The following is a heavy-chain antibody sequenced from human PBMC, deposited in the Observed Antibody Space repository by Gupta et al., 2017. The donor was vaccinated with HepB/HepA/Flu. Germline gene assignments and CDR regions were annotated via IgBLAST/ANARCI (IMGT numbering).Heavy chain of an antibody. CDR3: ARIPLDFDF. Sequence: EVQLVESGGGLVQPGGSLRLSCAASGFTFSFYEMNCGRQAPVKGLEWVAYISSSGSTISYADSVKGRFTISRDNAKNSLYLQMHSLRAEDTAVYYCARIPLDFDFWGQGTLVTVSS. D-gene: IGHD2-21*01. V-gene: IGHV3-48*03. CDR1: GFTFSFYE. J-gene: IGHJ4*02. CDR2: ISSSGSTI.